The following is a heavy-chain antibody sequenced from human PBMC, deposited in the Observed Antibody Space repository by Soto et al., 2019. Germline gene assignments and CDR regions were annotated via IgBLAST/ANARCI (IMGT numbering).Heavy chain of an antibody. CDR3: TTEETYYYDSSGYYYYHPIDY. V-gene: IGHV3-15*07. CDR1: GFTFSNAW. D-gene: IGHD3-22*01. Sequence: GGSLRLSCAASGFTFSNAWMNWVRQAPGKGLEWVGRIKSKTDGGTTDYAAPVKGRFTISRDDSKNTLYLQMNSLKTEDTAVYYCTTEETYYYDSSGYYYYHPIDYWGQGTLVTVSS. CDR2: IKSKTDGGTT. J-gene: IGHJ4*02.